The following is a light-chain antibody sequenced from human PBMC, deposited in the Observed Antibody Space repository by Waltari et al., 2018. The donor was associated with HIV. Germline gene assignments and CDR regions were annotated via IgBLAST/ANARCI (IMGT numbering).Light chain of an antibody. CDR2: NST. Sequence: QAAVTQETSMTVSPGGTIILTCGSSSGPGTRKNHAYWFQQKPGQSPTTLIFNSTKRHPWTPARFSGFLLGDKAVLTLSGALSEDDAFYYCLLFFGATRIFGGGTMVTV. CDR3: LLFFGATRI. V-gene: IGLV7-46*01. CDR1: SGPGTRKNH. J-gene: IGLJ2*01.